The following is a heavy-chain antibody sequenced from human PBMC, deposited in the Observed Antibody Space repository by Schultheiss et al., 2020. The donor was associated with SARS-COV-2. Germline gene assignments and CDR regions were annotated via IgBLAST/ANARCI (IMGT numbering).Heavy chain of an antibody. Sequence: ASVKVSCKASGGTFTSYGISWVRQAPGQGLEWMGWISAYNGNTNYAQKLQGRVTMTTDTSTSTAYKELRSLRSDDTAVYYCARVAYSSGWVTYFDYWGQGTLVTVSS. CDR1: GGTFTSYG. D-gene: IGHD6-19*01. V-gene: IGHV1-18*01. J-gene: IGHJ4*02. CDR2: ISAYNGNT. CDR3: ARVAYSSGWVTYFDY.